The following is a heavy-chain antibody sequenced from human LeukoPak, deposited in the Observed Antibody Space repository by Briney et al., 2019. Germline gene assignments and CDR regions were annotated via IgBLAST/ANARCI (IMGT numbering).Heavy chain of an antibody. D-gene: IGHD3-10*01. V-gene: IGHV1-2*02. Sequence: GASVKVSCMASGYTLTGYYMHWVRQAAGQGLEWMGWISPNSGGTNYAQKFQGRVTMTRDTSISTAYVELSRLRSEDTAVYYCARALETPTPIRTLKRFDPWGQGTLVTVSS. CDR2: ISPNSGGT. CDR1: GYTLTGYY. CDR3: ARALETPTPIRTLKRFDP. J-gene: IGHJ5*02.